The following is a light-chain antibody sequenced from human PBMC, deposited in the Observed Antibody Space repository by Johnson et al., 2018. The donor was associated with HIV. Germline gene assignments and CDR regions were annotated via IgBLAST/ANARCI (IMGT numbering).Light chain of an antibody. CDR3: GTWDTSLSAGGV. CDR1: SSNSGNNY. J-gene: IGLJ1*01. CDR2: DND. V-gene: IGLV1-51*01. Sequence: QSVLTQPPSVSAAPGQKVTISCSGSSSNSGNNYVSWYQQLPGTGPKLLIYDNDKRPSGIPDRFSGSKSGPSATLGITGLQTGDEADYYCGTWDTSLSAGGVFGTGTKVTVL.